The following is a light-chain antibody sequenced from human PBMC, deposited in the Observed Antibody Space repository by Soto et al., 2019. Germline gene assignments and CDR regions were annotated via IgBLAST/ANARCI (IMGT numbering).Light chain of an antibody. J-gene: IGKJ4*01. Sequence: EVVMTQSPATLSASPGESATLSCRASQSISSSKLAWYQQNPGQAPRLLLFGVSNRATGIPARFSGSGSGTEFNLTISSLQSEDFGVYYCQQYNNWPRATFGGGTKVDIK. CDR3: QQYNNWPRAT. CDR2: GVS. V-gene: IGKV3-15*01. CDR1: QSISSS.